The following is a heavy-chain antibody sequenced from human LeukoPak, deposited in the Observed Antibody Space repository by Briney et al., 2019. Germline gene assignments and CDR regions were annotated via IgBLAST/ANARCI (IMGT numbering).Heavy chain of an antibody. V-gene: IGHV4-4*07. D-gene: IGHD3-22*01. CDR2: IHTGGST. J-gene: IGHJ3*01. Sequence: SETLSLTCSVSGGSIFTYYWSWVRQPAGKGLEWIGRIHTGGSTNYSPSLKSPVTMSLDTSKNQFSLKLASVTAADTAVYYCARIFDRDVWGQGTLVTVSS. CDR1: GGSIFTYY. CDR3: ARIFDRDV.